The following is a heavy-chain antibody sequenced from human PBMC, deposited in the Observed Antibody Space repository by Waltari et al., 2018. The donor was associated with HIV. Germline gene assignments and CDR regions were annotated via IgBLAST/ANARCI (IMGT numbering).Heavy chain of an antibody. V-gene: IGHV4-39*01. CDR3: ASQSSGPMYHVDTAV. Sequence: QLQLQESGPGRVKASETLSLTCAVSGVSIPSITYQCALFRRPPGKGLECFGTMYYSGNPYYNPSLKSRVTISVDTSKNQFSLKLRSVTDADTAVYYCASQSSGPMYHVDTAVWGPGTTVTVSS. CDR1: GVSIPSITYQ. J-gene: IGHJ6*02. D-gene: IGHD6-19*01. CDR2: MYYSGNP.